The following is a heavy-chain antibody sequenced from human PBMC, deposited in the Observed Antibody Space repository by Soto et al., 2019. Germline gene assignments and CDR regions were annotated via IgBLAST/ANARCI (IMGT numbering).Heavy chain of an antibody. Sequence: GWSLRLSCAASRFTFSSYWMSWVRKAPGRGLEWVANIKEDGSDKYYADSVKGRFTISRDNAEKSLYVQMNSLRVEDTAVYYCARGIDDNASFGMDVWGQGTTVTVSS. V-gene: IGHV3-7*01. J-gene: IGHJ6*02. D-gene: IGHD1-1*01. CDR1: RFTFSSYW. CDR3: ARGIDDNASFGMDV. CDR2: IKEDGSDK.